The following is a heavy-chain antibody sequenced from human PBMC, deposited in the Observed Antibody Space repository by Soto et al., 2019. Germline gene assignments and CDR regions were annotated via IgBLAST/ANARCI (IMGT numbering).Heavy chain of an antibody. CDR1: GGTFSRNA. CDR3: ARDEGYSGYAEGTDV. Sequence: QAQLVQSGAEVKKPGSSVKVSCKVSGGTFSRNAISWVRQAPGQGLEWMGGISPIYGAANYAKNFQGRVTISADESTGTAYMELVNLRSEDTAVYYCARDEGYSGYAEGTDVWGQGTTVTVSS. D-gene: IGHD5-12*01. V-gene: IGHV1-69*12. CDR2: ISPIYGAA. J-gene: IGHJ6*02.